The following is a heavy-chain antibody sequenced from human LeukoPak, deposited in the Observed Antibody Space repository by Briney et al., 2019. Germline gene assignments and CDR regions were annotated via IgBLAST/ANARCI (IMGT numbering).Heavy chain of an antibody. V-gene: IGHV4-34*01. CDR3: ARGKWLRSPFDY. J-gene: IGHJ4*02. CDR1: GESFIGYY. Sequence: SETLSLTCAVYGESFIGYYWTWIRQPPGKGLEWIGEINHSGSTNYNPSLKSRVTISVDTSKNQFSLKLSSVTAADTAVYYCARGKWLRSPFDYWGQGTLVTVSS. D-gene: IGHD5-12*01. CDR2: INHSGST.